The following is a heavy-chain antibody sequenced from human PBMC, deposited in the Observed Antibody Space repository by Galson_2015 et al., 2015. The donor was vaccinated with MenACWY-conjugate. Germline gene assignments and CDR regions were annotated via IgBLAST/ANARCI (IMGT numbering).Heavy chain of an antibody. CDR1: GFIFNTYW. V-gene: IGHV3-74*01. CDR2: INPGGSST. J-gene: IGHJ4*02. Sequence: SLRLSCAASGFIFNTYWMHWVRQAPGKGLVWVSRINPGGSSTTYADSVKDRFTISRDNAKNTLYLQMNSLRPEDTAVFYCAKSRAASFSFDSWRQRTLATVSS. CDR3: AKSRAASFSFDS. D-gene: IGHD6-13*01.